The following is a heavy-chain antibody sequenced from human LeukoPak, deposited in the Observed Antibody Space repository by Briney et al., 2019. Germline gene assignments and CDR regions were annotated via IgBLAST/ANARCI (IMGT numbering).Heavy chain of an antibody. V-gene: IGHV4-61*02. J-gene: IGHJ5*01. CDR1: GGSISSGSYY. CDR3: ARWCRWRAGEFSGFNWFDS. Sequence: PSQTLSLTCTVSGGSISSGSYYWSWIRQPAGKGLKWIGRIYTSGSTNYNPSLKSRVTISVDTSKNHFSLKLSSVTAADTAVYDSARWCRWRAGEFSGFNWFDSWGQGTPVTVSS. CDR2: IYTSGST. D-gene: IGHD3-10*01.